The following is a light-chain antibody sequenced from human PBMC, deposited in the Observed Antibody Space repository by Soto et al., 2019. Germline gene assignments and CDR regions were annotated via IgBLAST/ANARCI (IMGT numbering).Light chain of an antibody. CDR3: SSYTSSSTWM. Sequence: QSVLTQPASVSGSPGQSITISCTGTSSDVGDCNCVSWYQQYPGKAPKLMIYEVSNRPSGVSNRFSGSKSGNTASLTISGLQAEDEADYYCSSYTSSSTWMFGGGTQLTVL. V-gene: IGLV2-14*01. CDR1: SSDVGDCNC. CDR2: EVS. J-gene: IGLJ3*02.